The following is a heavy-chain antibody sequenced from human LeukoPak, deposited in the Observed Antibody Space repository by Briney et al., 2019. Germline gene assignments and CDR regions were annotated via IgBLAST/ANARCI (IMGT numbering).Heavy chain of an antibody. CDR2: ISSSSSYI. J-gene: IGHJ4*02. CDR1: GFTFSSYA. CDR3: ARVKYYYDSSGYFPFDY. V-gene: IGHV3-21*01. D-gene: IGHD3-22*01. Sequence: GGSLRLSCAASGFTFSSYAMSWVRQAPGKGLEWVSSISSSSSYIYYADSVKGRFTISRDNAKNSLYLQMNSLRAEDTAVYYCARVKYYYDSSGYFPFDYWGQGTLVTVSS.